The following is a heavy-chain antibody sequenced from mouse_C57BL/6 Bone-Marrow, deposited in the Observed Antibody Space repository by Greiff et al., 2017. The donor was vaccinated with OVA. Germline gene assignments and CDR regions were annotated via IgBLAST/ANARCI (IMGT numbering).Heavy chain of an antibody. Sequence: VQLVESGAELARPGASVKLSCKASGYTFTSYGISWVKQRTGQGLEWIGEIYPRSGNTYYNEKFKGKATLTADKSSSTAYMELRSLTSEDSAVYFCARDSPVITTVVAPYFDYWGQGTTLTVSS. J-gene: IGHJ2*01. CDR2: IYPRSGNT. CDR1: GYTFTSYG. V-gene: IGHV1-81*01. CDR3: ARDSPVITTVVAPYFDY. D-gene: IGHD1-1*01.